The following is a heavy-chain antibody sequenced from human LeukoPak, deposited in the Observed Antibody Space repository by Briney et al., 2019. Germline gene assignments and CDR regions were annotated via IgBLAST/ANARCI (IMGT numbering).Heavy chain of an antibody. Sequence: GASVKVSCKASGGTFSSYAISWVRQAPGQGLEWMGGIIPIFGTANYAQKFQGRVTITADESTSTAYMELNSLRAEDTAVYYCAKDPIRGYSGYDSTYRDDDYWGQGTLVTVSS. J-gene: IGHJ4*02. CDR3: AKDPIRGYSGYDSTYRDDDY. V-gene: IGHV1-69*13. D-gene: IGHD5-12*01. CDR1: GGTFSSYA. CDR2: IIPIFGTA.